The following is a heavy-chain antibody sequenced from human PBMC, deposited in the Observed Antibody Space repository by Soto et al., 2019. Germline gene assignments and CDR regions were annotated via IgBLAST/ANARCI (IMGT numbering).Heavy chain of an antibody. CDR3: ARERKSYCSGGSCYRWFDP. Sequence: GGALRLSCAGSGFTFSNYGMHWGRPAPGKGLVWVAVISDDGSNKYYADSLKGRFTISRENSKNTLYLQMNSLRAEDTAVYYCARERKSYCSGGSCYRWFDPWGQGTLVTVSS. CDR1: GFTFSNYG. J-gene: IGHJ5*02. CDR2: ISDDGSNK. V-gene: IGHV3-30*03. D-gene: IGHD2-15*01.